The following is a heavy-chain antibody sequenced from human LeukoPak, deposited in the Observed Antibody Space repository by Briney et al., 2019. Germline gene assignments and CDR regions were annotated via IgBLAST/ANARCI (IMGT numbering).Heavy chain of an antibody. Sequence: SETLSLTCAVSGGSINSGGFSWSWIRQPPGKGLEWIGYIYKSGSTYYNPSLKSRVTISVDRSKNHFSLNLNSVTGADTAVYFCARHSWVNGYFDFWGQGTLVTVSS. CDR1: GGSINSGGFS. V-gene: IGHV4-30-2*01. D-gene: IGHD2-15*01. CDR3: ARHSWVNGYFDF. CDR2: IYKSGST. J-gene: IGHJ4*02.